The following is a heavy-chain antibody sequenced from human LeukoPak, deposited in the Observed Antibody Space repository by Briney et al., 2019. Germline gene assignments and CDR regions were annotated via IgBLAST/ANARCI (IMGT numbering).Heavy chain of an antibody. CDR2: IYHSGST. J-gene: IGHJ3*02. CDR3: ARKYYYDSERGAFDM. D-gene: IGHD3-22*01. V-gene: IGHV4-38-2*02. CDR1: GYSISSGYY. Sequence: SETLSLTCTVSGYSISSGYYWGWIRQPPGKGLEWIGSIYHSGSTYYNPSLKSRVTISVDKSKNQFSLRLSSVTPADTAVYYCARKYYYDSERGAFDMWGQGTVVSVTS.